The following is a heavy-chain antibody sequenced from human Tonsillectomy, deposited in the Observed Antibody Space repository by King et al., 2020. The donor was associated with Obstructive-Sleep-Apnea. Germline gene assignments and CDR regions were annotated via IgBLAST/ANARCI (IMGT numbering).Heavy chain of an antibody. Sequence: VQLVQSGGGVVQPGRSLRLSCAASGFTFSSYGIHWVRQAPGKGLEWVAFVRYYGSNKYYADSVKGRFTISRDNSNNTLYLQMNSLRAEDTAVYYCAKNEPYSSRWYSSLNYYYYGMDVWGQGTTVTVSS. D-gene: IGHD6-13*01. CDR1: GFTFSSYG. V-gene: IGHV3-30*02. CDR2: VRYYGSNK. J-gene: IGHJ6*02. CDR3: AKNEPYSSRWYSSLNYYYYGMDV.